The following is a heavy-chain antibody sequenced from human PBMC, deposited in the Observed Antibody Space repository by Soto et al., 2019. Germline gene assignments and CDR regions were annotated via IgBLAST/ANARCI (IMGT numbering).Heavy chain of an antibody. CDR1: GFTFNTYA. Sequence: GGSLRLSCVASGFTFNTYAMSWVRQAPGQGLEWVSGINGDGGSTYYADSVKGRFTISRDNSKNTLYLQMSSLRAEDTAVYYCAKNTYFDYWCQGTLVTVSS. J-gene: IGHJ4*02. CDR2: INGDGGST. V-gene: IGHV3-23*01. CDR3: AKNTYFDY.